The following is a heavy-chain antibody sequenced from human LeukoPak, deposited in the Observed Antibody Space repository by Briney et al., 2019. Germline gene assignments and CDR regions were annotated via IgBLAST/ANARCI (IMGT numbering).Heavy chain of an antibody. CDR2: ISSSGSTI. J-gene: IGHJ4*02. CDR3: ARVGVGGDFDY. Sequence: PGGSLRLSCAASGSTVSSNYMSWVRQAPGKGLEWVSYISSSGSTIYYADSVKGRFTISRDNAKNSLYLQMNSLRAEDTAVYYCARVGVGGDFDYWGQGTLVTVSS. D-gene: IGHD2-21*01. CDR1: GSTVSSNY. V-gene: IGHV3-11*01.